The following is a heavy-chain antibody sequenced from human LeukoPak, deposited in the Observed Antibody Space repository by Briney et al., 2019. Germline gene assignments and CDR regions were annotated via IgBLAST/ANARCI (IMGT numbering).Heavy chain of an antibody. J-gene: IGHJ4*02. CDR2: ISSSSSYI. Sequence: GGSLRLSCAASGFTFSSYSMNWVRQAPGKGLEWVSSISSSSSYIYYADSVKGRFTISRDNAKNSLYLQMNSLRAEDTAVYYCARDGEAYYFGYWGQGTLVTVSS. CDR3: ARDGEAYYFGY. V-gene: IGHV3-21*01. D-gene: IGHD2-21*01. CDR1: GFTFSSYS.